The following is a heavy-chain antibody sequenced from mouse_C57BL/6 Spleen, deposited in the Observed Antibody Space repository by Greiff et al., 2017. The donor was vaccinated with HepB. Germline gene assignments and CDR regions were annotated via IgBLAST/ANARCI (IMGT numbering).Heavy chain of an antibody. J-gene: IGHJ2*01. D-gene: IGHD1-1*01. CDR2: IYPRSGNT. CDR3: ARSPITTVVDYFDY. CDR1: GYTFTSYG. Sequence: VQLQQSGAELARPGASVKLSCKASGYTFTSYGISWVKQRTGQGLEWIGEIYPRSGNTYYNEKFKGKATLTADKSSSTAYMELRSLTSEDSAVYFCARSPITTVVDYFDYWGQGTTLTVSS. V-gene: IGHV1-81*01.